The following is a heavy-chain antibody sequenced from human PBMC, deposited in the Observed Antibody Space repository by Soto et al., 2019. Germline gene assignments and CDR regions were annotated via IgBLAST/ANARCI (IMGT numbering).Heavy chain of an antibody. CDR1: GFTFSSYG. CDR2: IWYDGSNK. D-gene: IGHD5-12*01. J-gene: IGHJ4*02. V-gene: IGHV3-33*01. CDR3: AREGQIAWEWLRLPLDY. Sequence: QVQLVESGGGVVQPGRSLRLSCAASGFTFSSYGMHWVRQAPGKGLEWVAVIWYDGSNKYYADSVKGRFTISRDNSKNTLYLQMNSLRAEDTAVYYCAREGQIAWEWLRLPLDYWGQGTLVTVSS.